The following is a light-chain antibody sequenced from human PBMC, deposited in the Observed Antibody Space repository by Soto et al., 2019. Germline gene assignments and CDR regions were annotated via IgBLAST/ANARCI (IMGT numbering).Light chain of an antibody. Sequence: AIQMTQSPSSLSASLEARVPLTGRAVQGLRNDLGWYQQKPGKAPKLLIFAASSLQSGVPSRFSGSGSGTDFTLTISSLQPEDFATYYCLQDYNYPYTFGQGTKLEIK. CDR3: LQDYNYPYT. CDR2: AAS. J-gene: IGKJ2*01. CDR1: QGLRND. V-gene: IGKV1-6*01.